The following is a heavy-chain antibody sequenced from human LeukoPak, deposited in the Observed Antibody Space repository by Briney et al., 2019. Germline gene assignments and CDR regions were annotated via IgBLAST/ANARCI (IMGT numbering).Heavy chain of an antibody. CDR2: IYNSGST. CDR1: GDSISSHY. V-gene: IGHV4-59*11. Sequence: PSETLSLTCTVSGDSISSHYWSWIRQPPGKGLEWIGYIYNSGSTKYNPSLKSRVTISVDTSKNQFSLKLSSVTAADTAVYYCARGGTGTTLVNWGQGTLVTVSS. J-gene: IGHJ4*02. D-gene: IGHD1-1*01. CDR3: ARGGTGTTLVN.